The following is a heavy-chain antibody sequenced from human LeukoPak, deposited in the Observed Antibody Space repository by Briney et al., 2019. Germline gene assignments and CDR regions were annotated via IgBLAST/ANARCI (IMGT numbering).Heavy chain of an antibody. V-gene: IGHV3-30*02. CDR1: GFTFSTYG. CDR3: ARDLTLSCPSLDY. D-gene: IGHD3-9*01. Sequence: GGSLRLSCAASGFTFSTYGMHWVRQAPGKGLEWVALIRYDGSNQYYADTVKGRFTISRDNSKNTLYLQMNSLRAEDTAVYSCARDLTLSCPSLDYWGPGTLDTVSS. J-gene: IGHJ4*02. CDR2: IRYDGSNQ.